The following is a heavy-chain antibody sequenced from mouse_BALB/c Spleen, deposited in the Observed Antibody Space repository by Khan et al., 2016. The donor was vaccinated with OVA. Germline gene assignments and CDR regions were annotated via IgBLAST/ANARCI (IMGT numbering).Heavy chain of an antibody. CDR3: AKEGAYYRSDGWFAY. Sequence: QVQLKQSGAELARPGASVKMSCKASGYTFTTYTIHWVKQRPGQGLEWIGYIIPSTDYTTYNQKFKDKATLTADTSSSTAYMHLSSLTSDDSAVYYCAKEGAYYRSDGWFAYWGQGTLVTVSA. D-gene: IGHD2-14*01. CDR1: GYTFTTYT. CDR2: IIPSTDYT. J-gene: IGHJ3*01. V-gene: IGHV1-4*01.